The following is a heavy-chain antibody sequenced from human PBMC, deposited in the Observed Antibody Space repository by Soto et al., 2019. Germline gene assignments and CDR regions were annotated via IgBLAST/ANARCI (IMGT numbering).Heavy chain of an antibody. Sequence: EVQLVESGGGFVQPGGSLRLSCVASRFSFTNAWMSWVRQAPGKGPEWVGRIKSKTDGGTADYAAPVKGGFTISRDDSQNTLYLHMDSLKTEATALYHCSTDIGIYGLDIWGQGTTVTVSS. V-gene: IGHV3-15*01. D-gene: IGHD1-26*01. J-gene: IGHJ6*02. CDR3: STDIGIYGLDI. CDR1: RFSFTNAW. CDR2: IKSKTDGGTA.